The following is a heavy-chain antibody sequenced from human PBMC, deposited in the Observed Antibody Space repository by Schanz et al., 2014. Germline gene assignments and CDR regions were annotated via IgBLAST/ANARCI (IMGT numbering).Heavy chain of an antibody. CDR2: VNHGGYT. V-gene: IGHV4-34*01. CDR3: ATWSETRLFHN. J-gene: IGHJ4*02. D-gene: IGHD1-7*01. Sequence: QVQLQQWGAGLLKPSETLSLTCAFSGGSFSGYWWTWVRQSPGKGLEWIGEVNHGGYTNYNPSLKSRAPVSVDMSKKQFSRRLSSVTAADTAAYYCATWSETRLFHNWGQGTLVTVSS. CDR1: GGSFSGYW.